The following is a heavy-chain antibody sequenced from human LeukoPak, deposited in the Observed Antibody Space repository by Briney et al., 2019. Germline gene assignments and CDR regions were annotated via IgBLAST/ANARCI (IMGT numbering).Heavy chain of an antibody. V-gene: IGHV1-46*01. J-gene: IGHJ4*02. CDR3: ARDSLYCSSTSCLAY. D-gene: IGHD2-2*01. CDR2: INPSGGST. CDR1: GYTFTSYY. Sequence: ASVKVSCKASGYTFTSYYVHWVRQAPGQGLEWVGEINPSGGSTSYAQKFQGRVTMTRDTSTSTVYMELSSLRSEDTAVYYCARDSLYCSSTSCLAYWGQGTLVTVSS.